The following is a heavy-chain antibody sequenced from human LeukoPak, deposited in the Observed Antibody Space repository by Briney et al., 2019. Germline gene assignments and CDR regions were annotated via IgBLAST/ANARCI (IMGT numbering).Heavy chain of an antibody. CDR3: AIGYSYGYGLDY. D-gene: IGHD5-18*01. Sequence: PGGSLRLSCVASGFTFDDYGMSWVRQAPGKGLEWVSGISGSGGSTYYADPVKGRFTISRDNSKNTLYLQMNSLRADDTAVYYCAIGYSYGYGLDYWGQGTLVTVSS. J-gene: IGHJ4*02. V-gene: IGHV3-23*01. CDR1: GFTFDDYG. CDR2: ISGSGGST.